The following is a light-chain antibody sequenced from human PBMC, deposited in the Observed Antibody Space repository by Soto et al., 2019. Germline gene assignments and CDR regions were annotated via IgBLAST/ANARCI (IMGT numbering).Light chain of an antibody. V-gene: IGKV4-1*01. CDR1: QSVLYSSNNKNY. Sequence: DIVMTQSPDSLAVSLGERATINCKSSQSVLYSSNNKNYLAWYQQKPGQPPKLLIYWASTRESGVPDRFSGSGSGTDFTLTISSLQAEDVAVYYCQQCYSTLRTFGQGTKVEIK. J-gene: IGKJ1*01. CDR3: QQCYSTLRT. CDR2: WAS.